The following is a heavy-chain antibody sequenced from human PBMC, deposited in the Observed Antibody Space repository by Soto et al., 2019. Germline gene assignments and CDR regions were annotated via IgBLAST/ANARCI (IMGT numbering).Heavy chain of an antibody. V-gene: IGHV3-21*01. Sequence: PGGSLRLSCTGSGFPFSAYNINWVRQAPGKGLEWVSSITVGSSHIYQPNSMKGRFTISRDDAKNSVYLQIDSLRDEDTALYYCAKDTQRGEGAFDSWGQGTLVTVSS. CDR3: AKDTQRGEGAFDS. CDR1: GFPFSAYN. D-gene: IGHD3-16*01. J-gene: IGHJ4*02. CDR2: ITVGSSHI.